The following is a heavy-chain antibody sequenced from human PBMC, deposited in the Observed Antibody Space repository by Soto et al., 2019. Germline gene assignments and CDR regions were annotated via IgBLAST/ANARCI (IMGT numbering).Heavy chain of an antibody. CDR1: GGSVSSGSYY. CDR3: AREGANQRGMDV. V-gene: IGHV4-61*01. Sequence: PSETLSLTCTVSGGSVSSGSYYWSWIRQPPGKGLEWIGYIYYSGSTNYNPSLKSRVTISVDTSKNQFSLKLSSVTAADTAVYYCAREGANQRGMDVWGQGTTVTVSS. J-gene: IGHJ6*02. CDR2: IYYSGST.